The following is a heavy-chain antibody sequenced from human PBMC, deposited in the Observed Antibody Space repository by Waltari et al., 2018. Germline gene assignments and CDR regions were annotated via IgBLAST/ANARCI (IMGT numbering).Heavy chain of an antibody. CDR3: ARTGARWLQFAAFDI. Sequence: EVLLVESGGGLVQTGGYLRLSCAASRLPFGNYWLNWVRQAPGKGLECVANINQDGSEEYYVDSVKGRFTISRDNAKNSLYLEMKTLRAEDTAIYYCARTGARWLQFAAFDIWGQGTMVTVSS. V-gene: IGHV3-7*01. D-gene: IGHD5-12*01. J-gene: IGHJ3*02. CDR1: RLPFGNYW. CDR2: INQDGSEE.